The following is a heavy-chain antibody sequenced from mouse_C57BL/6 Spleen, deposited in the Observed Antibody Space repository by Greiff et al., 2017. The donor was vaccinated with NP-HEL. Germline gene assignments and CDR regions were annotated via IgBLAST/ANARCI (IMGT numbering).Heavy chain of an antibody. D-gene: IGHD1-1*01. CDR3: ARYYYGGSYWYFDV. Sequence: EVQLQESGPELVKPGASVKISCKASGYSFTDYNMNWVKQSNGKSLEWIGVINPNYGTTSYNQKFKGKATLTVDQSSSTAYMQLNSLTSEDSAVYYCARYYYGGSYWYFDVWGTGTTVTVSS. J-gene: IGHJ1*03. CDR1: GYSFTDYN. V-gene: IGHV1-39*01. CDR2: INPNYGTT.